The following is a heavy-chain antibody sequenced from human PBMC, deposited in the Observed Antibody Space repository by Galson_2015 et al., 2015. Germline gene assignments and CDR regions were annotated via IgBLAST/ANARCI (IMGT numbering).Heavy chain of an antibody. CDR3: AKDRGYSSGWYTPGPVDY. Sequence: SLRLSCAASGFTFSSYGMHWVRQAPGKGLEWVAVISYDGSNKYYADSVKGRFTISRDNSKNTLYLQMNSLRAEDTAVYYCAKDRGYSSGWYTPGPVDYWGQGTLVTVSS. J-gene: IGHJ4*02. V-gene: IGHV3-30*18. CDR1: GFTFSSYG. CDR2: ISYDGSNK. D-gene: IGHD6-19*01.